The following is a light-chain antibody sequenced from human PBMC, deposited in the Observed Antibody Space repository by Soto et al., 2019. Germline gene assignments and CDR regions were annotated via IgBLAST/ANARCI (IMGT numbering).Light chain of an antibody. CDR1: QSVSSSY. Sequence: IRVPQSAAAVCFSQGERATLSCRASQSVSSSYLDWYQQKTGQAPRLLIYGGSNRATDIPTRFSGSGSGTEITLTISGLQYEDFAVYCCQQYNNWPPLSFGGGTKVDI. V-gene: IGKV3-15*01. J-gene: IGKJ4*01. CDR2: GGS. CDR3: QQYNNWPPLS.